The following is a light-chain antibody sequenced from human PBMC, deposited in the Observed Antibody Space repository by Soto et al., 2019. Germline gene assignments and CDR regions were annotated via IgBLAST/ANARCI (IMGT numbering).Light chain of an antibody. V-gene: IGKV3-20*01. CDR2: GAS. CDR1: QGIGDT. Sequence: EFVMMQSPDTLSVSPGEGATLSCRASQGIGDTLAWYQHKPGQTPRLLIYGASSRATGIPDRFSGSGSGTDFTLTISRLEPEDFAVYYGQQYGSSPRTFGQGTEV. CDR3: QQYGSSPRT. J-gene: IGKJ1*01.